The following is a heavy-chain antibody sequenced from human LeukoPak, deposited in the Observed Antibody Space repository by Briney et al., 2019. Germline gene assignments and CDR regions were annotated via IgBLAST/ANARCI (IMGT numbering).Heavy chain of an antibody. V-gene: IGHV3-21*01. CDR2: TSSSSSYI. J-gene: IGHJ4*02. CDR1: GFTFSSYS. Sequence: GGSLRLSCAASGFTFSSYSMNWVRQAPGKGLEWVSSTSSSSSYIYYADSVKGRFTISRDNAKNSLYLQMNSLRAEDTAVYYCARDREWELADYWGQGTLVTVSS. CDR3: ARDREWELADY. D-gene: IGHD1-26*01.